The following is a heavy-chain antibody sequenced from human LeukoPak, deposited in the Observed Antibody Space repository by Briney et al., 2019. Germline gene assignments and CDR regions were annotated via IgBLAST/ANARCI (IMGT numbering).Heavy chain of an antibody. V-gene: IGHV4-59*01. D-gene: IGHD3-16*01. CDR2: IYYSGST. CDR3: ARGPYDGISY. CDR1: GGSISSYY. Sequence: SETLSLTCTVSGGSISSYYWSWIRQPPGKGLEWIGYIYYSGSTNYNPSLKSRVTISVDTSKNQFSLKLSSVTAADTAVYYCARGPYDGISYWGQGTLVTVSS. J-gene: IGHJ4*02.